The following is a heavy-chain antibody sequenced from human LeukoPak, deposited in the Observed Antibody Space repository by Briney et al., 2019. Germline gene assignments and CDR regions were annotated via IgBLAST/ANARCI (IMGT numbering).Heavy chain of an antibody. CDR1: GGSFSGYY. J-gene: IGHJ4*02. CDR2: INHSGST. Sequence: SETLSLTCAVYGGSFSGYYWSWIRQPPGKGLEWIGEINHSGSTNYNPSLKSRVTISVDTSKNQFSLKLSSVTAADTAVYYCARNGDLCIDYWGQGTLVTVSS. CDR3: ARNGDLCIDY. V-gene: IGHV4-34*01. D-gene: IGHD4-17*01.